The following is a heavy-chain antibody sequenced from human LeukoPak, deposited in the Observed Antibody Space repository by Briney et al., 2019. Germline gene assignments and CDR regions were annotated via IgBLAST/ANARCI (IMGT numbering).Heavy chain of an antibody. CDR1: GGSISSSSYY. CDR3: ARLTKNDSGSFRFGKKKRGYMDV. J-gene: IGHJ6*03. CDR2: IHYSGST. V-gene: IGHV4-39*07. Sequence: ASETLSLTCTVSGGSISSSSYYWGWIRQPPGKGLEWIGSIHYSGSTYYNPSLKSRVTISVDTSKNQFSLKLSSVTAADTAVYYCARLTKNDSGSFRFGKKKRGYMDVWGKGTTVTISS. D-gene: IGHD3-10*01.